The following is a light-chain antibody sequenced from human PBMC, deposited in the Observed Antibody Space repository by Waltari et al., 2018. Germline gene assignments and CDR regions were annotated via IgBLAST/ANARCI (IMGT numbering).Light chain of an antibody. Sequence: QSVLPQPPSVSGAPGQSVTISCTGSSANIGAGYDVHWYQQIPGSAPKVLIYRDDDRPSGVPVRFSGSKSGTSASLSVTGLHVEDEADYFCQSYDRDLNAVLFGGGTKLTVL. CDR1: SANIGAGYD. J-gene: IGLJ2*01. CDR2: RDD. CDR3: QSYDRDLNAVL. V-gene: IGLV1-40*01.